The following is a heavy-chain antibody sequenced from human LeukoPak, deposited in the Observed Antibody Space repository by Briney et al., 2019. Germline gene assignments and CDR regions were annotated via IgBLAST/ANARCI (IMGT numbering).Heavy chain of an antibody. CDR2: ISAYNGNT. J-gene: IGHJ6*02. Sequence: ASVKVSCKASGYTFTSYGISWVRQAPGQGLEWMGWISAYNGNTNYAQKLQGRVTMTTDTSTSTAYMELGSLRSDDTAVYYCARDIVVVPATYYYYGMDVWGQGTTVTVSS. D-gene: IGHD2-2*01. CDR1: GYTFTSYG. V-gene: IGHV1-18*01. CDR3: ARDIVVVPATYYYYGMDV.